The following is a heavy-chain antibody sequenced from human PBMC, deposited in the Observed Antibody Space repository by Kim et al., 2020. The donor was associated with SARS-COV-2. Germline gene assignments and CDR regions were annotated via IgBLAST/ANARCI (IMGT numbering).Heavy chain of an antibody. CDR1: GASIIINFYNH. V-gene: IGHV4-39*07. D-gene: IGHD6-13*01. Sequence: SETLSLTCSVSGASIIINFYNHWGWVRQPPGKGLEWIGSVHYTGSTFYNPSLKSRVTLSVDTSKNQFSLKLNSVTAADTAVYYCTSPPGSSSLVGWFDPWGQGTLVIVSS. J-gene: IGHJ5*02. CDR3: TSPPGSSSLVGWFDP. CDR2: VHYTGST.